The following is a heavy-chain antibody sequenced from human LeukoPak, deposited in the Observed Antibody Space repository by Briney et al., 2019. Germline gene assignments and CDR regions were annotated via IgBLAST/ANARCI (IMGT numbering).Heavy chain of an antibody. V-gene: IGHV3-73*01. D-gene: IGHD3-22*01. Sequence: GGSLRLSCAASGFTFSGSAMHWVRQASGKGLEWVGRIRSKANSYATAYAASVKGRFTISRDDSKNTAYLQMNSLKTEDTAVYYCTRALIPNDSSGVRGWFWGQGTLVTVSS. J-gene: IGHJ4*02. CDR3: TRALIPNDSSGVRGWF. CDR1: GFTFSGSA. CDR2: IRSKANSYAT.